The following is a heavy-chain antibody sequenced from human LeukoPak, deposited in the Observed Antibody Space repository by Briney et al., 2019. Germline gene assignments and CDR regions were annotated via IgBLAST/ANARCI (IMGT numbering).Heavy chain of an antibody. CDR1: GFTFSSYD. J-gene: IGHJ4*02. Sequence: GGSLRLSCAASGFTFSSYDIHWVRQAPGKGLEWVAFIPYDGSDKYYADSVKGRFTISRDNSKNTLNLQMSSLRAEDTALYYCAKGGSNTNSFGYWGQGTLVTVSS. CDR2: IPYDGSDK. V-gene: IGHV3-30*02. D-gene: IGHD3-16*01. CDR3: AKGGSNTNSFGY.